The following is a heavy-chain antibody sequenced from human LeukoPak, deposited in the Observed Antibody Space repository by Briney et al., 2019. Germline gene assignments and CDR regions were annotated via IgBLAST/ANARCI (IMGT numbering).Heavy chain of an antibody. CDR1: GFTFDDYA. V-gene: IGHV3-9*01. D-gene: IGHD3-9*01. Sequence: PGGSLRLSCAASGFTFDDYAMHWVRQAPGKGLEWVSGISWNSGSIGCADSVKGRFTISRDNAKNSLYLQMNSLRAEDTAVYYCARCRYFAWLGAFDIWGQGTMVTVSS. CDR2: ISWNSGSI. CDR3: ARCRYFAWLGAFDI. J-gene: IGHJ3*02.